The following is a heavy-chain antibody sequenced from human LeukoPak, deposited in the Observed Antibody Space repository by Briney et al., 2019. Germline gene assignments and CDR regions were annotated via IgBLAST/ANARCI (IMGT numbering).Heavy chain of an antibody. Sequence: SETLSLTCTVSGDSVNDYYWSWIRQPPGKGLEWIGYIYYSGSTDYNPSLKSRVTMSVDTSKNQFSLKLNSVTAADTAVYYCARGGARGSSAFDVWGQGTVVFVSA. J-gene: IGHJ3*01. CDR3: ARGGARGSSAFDV. CDR2: IYYSGST. CDR1: GDSVNDYY. D-gene: IGHD3-10*01. V-gene: IGHV4-59*02.